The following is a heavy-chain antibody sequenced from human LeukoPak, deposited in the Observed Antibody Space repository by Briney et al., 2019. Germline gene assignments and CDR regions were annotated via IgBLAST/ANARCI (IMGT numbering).Heavy chain of an antibody. V-gene: IGHV3-23*01. CDR1: GLRFRNYS. Sequence: GGSLRLSCVASGLRFRNYSINWVRQAPGKGLECISTISDDSSFTYYADSVKGRSAISRDDSKNTLYLQMNNLKVEDTAVYYCAKGRCSGVGCDSFHSWGQGALVTVSS. J-gene: IGHJ4*02. CDR3: AKGRCSGVGCDSFHS. D-gene: IGHD2-15*01. CDR2: ISDDSSFT.